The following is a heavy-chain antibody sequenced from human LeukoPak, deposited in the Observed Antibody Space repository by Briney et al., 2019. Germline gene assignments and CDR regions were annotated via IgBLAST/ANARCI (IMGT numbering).Heavy chain of an antibody. CDR3: ATASYSSGLYYYGMDV. V-gene: IGHV3-23*01. CDR1: GFTFSPYA. J-gene: IGHJ6*02. Sequence: PGGSLRLSCAASGFTFSPYALSWVRQAPGKGLEWVSSISGSDGSTFYADSVKGRFSISRDNSKNTLYLHMNSLRAEDTALYYCATASYSSGLYYYGMDVWGHGTTVTVSS. CDR2: ISGSDGST. D-gene: IGHD6-19*01.